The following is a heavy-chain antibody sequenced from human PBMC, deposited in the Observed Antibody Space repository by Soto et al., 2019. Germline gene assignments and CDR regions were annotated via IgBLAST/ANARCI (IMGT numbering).Heavy chain of an antibody. V-gene: IGHV1-69*13. Sequence: EASVKVSCKASGGTFSSYAISWVRQAPGQGLEWMGGIIPIFGTANYAQKFQGRVTITADESTSTAYMELSSLRSEDTAVYYCARDDPGIAAAGPTPNWFDPWGQGTLVTVSS. CDR3: ARDDPGIAAAGPTPNWFDP. CDR1: GGTFSSYA. D-gene: IGHD6-13*01. J-gene: IGHJ5*02. CDR2: IIPIFGTA.